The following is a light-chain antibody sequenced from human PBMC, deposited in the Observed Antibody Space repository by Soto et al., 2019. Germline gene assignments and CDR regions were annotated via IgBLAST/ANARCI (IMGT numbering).Light chain of an antibody. CDR3: QHYNSYSET. CDR1: QTISSW. J-gene: IGKJ1*01. Sequence: DIQMTQSPSTLSVSVGDRVTITCRASQTISSWLAWYQQKPGKAPKLLTYKASTLESGVPSRFSGSGSGTEFTLTISSLQPDDFATYYCQHYNSYSETFGQGTKVELK. V-gene: IGKV1-5*03. CDR2: KAS.